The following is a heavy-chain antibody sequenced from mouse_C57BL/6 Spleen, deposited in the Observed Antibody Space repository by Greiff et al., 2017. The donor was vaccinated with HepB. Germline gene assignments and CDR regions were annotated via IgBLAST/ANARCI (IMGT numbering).Heavy chain of an antibody. D-gene: IGHD1-1*01. J-gene: IGHJ4*01. V-gene: IGHV2-6-1*01. CDR1: GFSLTSYG. CDR2: IWSDGST. Sequence: QVQLQQSGPGLVAPSQSLSITCTVSGFSLTSYGVHWVRQPPGKGLEWLVVIWSDGSTTYNSALKSRLSISKDNSKSQVFLKMNSLQTDDTAMYYCARHPYGSSLRGGAMDYWGQGTSVTVSS. CDR3: ARHPYGSSLRGGAMDY.